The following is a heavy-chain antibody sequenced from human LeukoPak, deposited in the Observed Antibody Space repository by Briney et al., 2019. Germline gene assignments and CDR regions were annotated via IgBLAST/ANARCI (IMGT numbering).Heavy chain of an antibody. CDR1: GFSFNTFG. V-gene: IGHV3-30-3*01. J-gene: IGHJ6*03. CDR3: AKARLGYCISTTCPTDYDYYYYMDV. CDR2: ISHDGSNK. Sequence: GGSLRLSCAASGFSFNTFGMDWVRQAPGKGLEWVASISHDGSNKYYADSVKGRFTISRDNSKNTLYLQVSSLRADDTAVYYCAKARLGYCISTTCPTDYDYYYYMDVWGKGTTVTVSS. D-gene: IGHD2-2*01.